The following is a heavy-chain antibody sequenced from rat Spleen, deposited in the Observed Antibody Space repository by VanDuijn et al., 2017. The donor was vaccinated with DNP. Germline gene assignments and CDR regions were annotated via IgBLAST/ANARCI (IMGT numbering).Heavy chain of an antibody. D-gene: IGHD4-3*01. CDR3: ARDLIIRDTKSAMDA. Sequence: QVQLQESGPGLVQPSQTLSLTCSVSGFSLNSYDVGWVRQAPGKGLEWIAAISRGGNTDYNSALKSRLSISRDTSKSQVFLKLNRLQTEDTATYYCARDLIIRDTKSAMDAWGQGTSVTVSS. J-gene: IGHJ4*01. CDR2: ISRGGNT. CDR1: GFSLNSYD. V-gene: IGHV2S12*01.